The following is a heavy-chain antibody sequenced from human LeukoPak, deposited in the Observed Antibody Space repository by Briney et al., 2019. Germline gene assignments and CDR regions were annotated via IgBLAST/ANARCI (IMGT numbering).Heavy chain of an antibody. D-gene: IGHD6-13*01. CDR3: AKPPTTTRIAAPVDY. CDR2: ITGAGGNT. CDR1: GFTFPAYA. V-gene: IGHV3-23*01. Sequence: PGGSLRLSCAASGFTFPAYAMSWVRQAPGKGLEWLSAITGAGGNTYYADPVKGRFTVSRDNSKNTLYLQMNSLRAEDTAMYYCAKPPTTTRIAAPVDYWGQGTLVTVSS. J-gene: IGHJ4*02.